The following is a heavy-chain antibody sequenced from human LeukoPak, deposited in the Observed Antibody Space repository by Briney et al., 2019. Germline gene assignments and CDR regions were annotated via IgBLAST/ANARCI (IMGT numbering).Heavy chain of an antibody. D-gene: IGHD6-13*01. Sequence: GGSLRLSCAASGFTFDDYAIYWVRQRPGKGLEWVSLISGDGGSIYYADSVKGRFSISRDNSKNSLYLQMNSLRTEDPALYYCAKEDYSSSWYALDYWGQGTLVTVSS. CDR2: ISGDGGSI. CDR1: GFTFDDYA. V-gene: IGHV3-43*02. J-gene: IGHJ4*02. CDR3: AKEDYSSSWYALDY.